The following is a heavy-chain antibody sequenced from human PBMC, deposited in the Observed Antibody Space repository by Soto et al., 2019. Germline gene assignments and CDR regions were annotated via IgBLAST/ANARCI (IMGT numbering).Heavy chain of an antibody. D-gene: IGHD2-8*01. J-gene: IGHJ6*02. CDR3: ARHVGEVGYCINGVCRLDL. CDR1: EDDFVSYR. Sequence: GESLKISCQGPEDDFVSYRIAWVRQTSGQGLEWIGSVRPGDSENRYSPSFHGHVTISGDKSISVVYLRWSNVKASDTGIYYCARHVGEVGYCINGVCRLDLWGRGTTVTVSS. V-gene: IGHV5-51*01. CDR2: VRPGDSEN.